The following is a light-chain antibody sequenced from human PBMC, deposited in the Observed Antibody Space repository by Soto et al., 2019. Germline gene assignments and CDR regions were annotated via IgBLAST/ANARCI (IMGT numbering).Light chain of an antibody. CDR2: GAS. V-gene: IGKV3-20*01. CDR3: QHYSSSPPAIT. CDR1: QSVSSN. J-gene: IGKJ5*01. Sequence: EIVMTQSPATLSVSPGERATLSCRASQSVSSNLAWYQQKPGQSPRLLISGASIRATGIPDRFSGSGSGTDFTLTISRLEPEDFAVYYCQHYSSSPPAITFGQGTRLEIK.